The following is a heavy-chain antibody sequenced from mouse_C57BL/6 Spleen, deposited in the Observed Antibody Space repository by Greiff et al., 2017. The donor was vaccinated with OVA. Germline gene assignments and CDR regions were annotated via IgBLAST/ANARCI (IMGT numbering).Heavy chain of an antibody. Sequence: VQLQQSGPELVKPGASVKISCKASGYTFTDYYMNWVKQSPGKSLEWIGDINPNNGGTSYNQKFKGKATLTVDKSSSTAYMELRSLTSEDSAVYYCASIYYDYLFDYWGQGTTLTVSS. CDR1: GYTFTDYY. D-gene: IGHD2-4*01. V-gene: IGHV1-26*01. CDR2: INPNNGGT. CDR3: ASIYYDYLFDY. J-gene: IGHJ2*01.